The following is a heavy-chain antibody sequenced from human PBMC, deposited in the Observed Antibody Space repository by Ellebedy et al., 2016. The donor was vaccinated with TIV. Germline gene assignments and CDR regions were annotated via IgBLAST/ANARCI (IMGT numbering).Heavy chain of an antibody. CDR3: SRLPRDKSADYPFDY. V-gene: IGHV3-49*03. Sequence: GESLKISCTGSGFTFGDYAMIWFRQAPGKGLEWVGLISSRRYGGTASHAASLRGRFTISRDDSKSVAYLQMDSLKTEDTAVYFCSRLPRDKSADYPFDYWGPGALVSVSS. D-gene: IGHD3-16*01. CDR2: ISSRRYGGTA. J-gene: IGHJ4*02. CDR1: GFTFGDYA.